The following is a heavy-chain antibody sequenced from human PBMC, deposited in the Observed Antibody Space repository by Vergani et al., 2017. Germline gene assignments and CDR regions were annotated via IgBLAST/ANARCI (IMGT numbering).Heavy chain of an antibody. V-gene: IGHV1-69*01. Sequence: QVQLVQSGAEVKKPGSSVKVSCKASGGTFSSYAISWVRQAPGQGLEWMGGIIPIFGTANYAQKFQGRVTITADESTSTAYMELSRLRSEDTAVYYCATTTYYYDSSGYYLDYWGQGTLVTVSS. D-gene: IGHD3-22*01. J-gene: IGHJ4*02. CDR3: ATTTYYYDSSGYYLDY. CDR1: GGTFSSYA. CDR2: IIPIFGTA.